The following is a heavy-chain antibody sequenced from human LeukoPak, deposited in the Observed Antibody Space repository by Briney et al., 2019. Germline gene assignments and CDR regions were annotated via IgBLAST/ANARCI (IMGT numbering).Heavy chain of an antibody. Sequence: GASVKVSCKASGYTFTSYDINWVRQATGQGLEWMGWMNPNSGNTGYAQKFQGRVTMTRNTSISTAYMELSSLRSEDTAVYYCAGVRGDSSGYLGFDYWGQGTLVTVSS. CDR2: MNPNSGNT. CDR1: GYTFTSYD. V-gene: IGHV1-8*01. J-gene: IGHJ4*02. D-gene: IGHD3-22*01. CDR3: AGVRGDSSGYLGFDY.